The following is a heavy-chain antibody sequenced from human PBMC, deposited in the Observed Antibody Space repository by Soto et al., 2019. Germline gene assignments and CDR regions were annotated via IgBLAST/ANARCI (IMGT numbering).Heavy chain of an antibody. J-gene: IGHJ4*03. CDR1: GDSISSGSY. V-gene: IGHV4-38-2*02. CDR3: ASVHVMVVAGSTFDY. CDR2: IYHGGTT. D-gene: IGHD6-19*01. Sequence: SETLSLTCTVSGDSISSGSYWGWIRQPPGEGPEWIASIYHGGTTFYNPSLKSRVSISVDTSKNQFSLSLTSVTAADTATYYCASVHVMVVAGSTFDYWGPGTLVTVSS.